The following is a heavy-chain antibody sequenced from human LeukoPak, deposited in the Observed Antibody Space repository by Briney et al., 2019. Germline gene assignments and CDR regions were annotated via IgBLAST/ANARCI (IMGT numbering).Heavy chain of an antibody. V-gene: IGHV1-18*01. CDR3: AREGELERYFDY. CDR1: GYTFTSYG. Sequence: ASVKVSCKASGYTFTSYGISWGRQAPGQGLEWMGLISAYNGNTNYAQKLQGRVTMTTDTSTSTAYMELRSLRSDDTAVYYCAREGELERYFDYWGQGTLVTVSS. D-gene: IGHD1-1*01. J-gene: IGHJ4*02. CDR2: ISAYNGNT.